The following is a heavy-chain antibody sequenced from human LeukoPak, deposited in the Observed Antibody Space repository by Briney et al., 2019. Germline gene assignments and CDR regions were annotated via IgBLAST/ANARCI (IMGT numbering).Heavy chain of an antibody. J-gene: IGHJ4*02. Sequence: PGESLRLSCAASGFTFSSYSMNWVRQAPGEGLEWVSSISSSSSYIYYADSVKGRCTISRDNAKNSLYLQMNSLRAEDTAVYYCARVNADYFDYWGQGTLVTVSS. D-gene: IGHD1-1*01. V-gene: IGHV3-21*01. CDR1: GFTFSSYS. CDR3: ARVNADYFDY. CDR2: ISSSSSYI.